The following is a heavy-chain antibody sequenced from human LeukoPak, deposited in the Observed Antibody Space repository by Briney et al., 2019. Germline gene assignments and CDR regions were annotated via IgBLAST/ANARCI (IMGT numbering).Heavy chain of an antibody. V-gene: IGHV1-3*01. Sequence: GASVKVSCKAAGYTFTSYAMHWVRQAPGQRLGWRGWINAGNGNTKYSQKFQGRGTITRDTSASTAYMELSGLRSEDTAVYYCARLAYCSGGSCYSKGVNHWGQGTLVTVSS. CDR1: GYTFTSYA. D-gene: IGHD2-15*01. CDR2: INAGNGNT. J-gene: IGHJ5*02. CDR3: ARLAYCSGGSCYSKGVNH.